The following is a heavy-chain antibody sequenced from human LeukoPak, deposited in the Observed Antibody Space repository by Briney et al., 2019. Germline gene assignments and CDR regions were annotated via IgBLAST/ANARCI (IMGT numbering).Heavy chain of an antibody. CDR2: ISAYNGNT. CDR3: ARDSVHMIVVALRYYFDY. D-gene: IGHD3-22*01. CDR1: GYTFTSYG. Sequence: ASVKVSCKASGYTFTSYGISWVRQAPGQGLEWMGWISAYNGNTNYAQKLQGRVTMTTDTFTSTAYMELRSLRSDDTAVYYCARDSVHMIVVALRYYFDYWGQGTLVTVSS. V-gene: IGHV1-18*01. J-gene: IGHJ4*02.